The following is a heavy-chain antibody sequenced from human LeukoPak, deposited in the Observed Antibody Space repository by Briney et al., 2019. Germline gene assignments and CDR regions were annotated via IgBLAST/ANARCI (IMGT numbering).Heavy chain of an antibody. D-gene: IGHD3-22*01. CDR2: INPNSGGT. V-gene: IGHV1-2*02. J-gene: IGHJ6*03. Sequence: ASVKVSCKASGYTFTGNFMRWVRQAPGQGLEWMGWINPNSGGTNYAQKFQGRVTMTRDTSISTAYMELSRLRPDDSAVYYCARGGLPHHYYYMHVWGKGTTVTVSS. CDR1: GYTFTGNF. CDR3: ARGGLPHHYYYMHV.